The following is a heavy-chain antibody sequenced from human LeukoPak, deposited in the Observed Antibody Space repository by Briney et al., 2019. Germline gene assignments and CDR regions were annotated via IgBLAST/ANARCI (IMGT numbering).Heavy chain of an antibody. V-gene: IGHV4-59*01. CDR3: ARVVDDGDHFDY. CDR1: GGSISSYY. J-gene: IGHJ4*02. Sequence: SETLSLTCTVSGGSISSYYWSWIRQPPGKGLEWIGYIYYSGSTNYNPSLKSRVTISVDTSKNQFSLKLSSVTAADTAVYYCARVVDDGDHFDYWGQGTLVTVSS. D-gene: IGHD4-17*01. CDR2: IYYSGST.